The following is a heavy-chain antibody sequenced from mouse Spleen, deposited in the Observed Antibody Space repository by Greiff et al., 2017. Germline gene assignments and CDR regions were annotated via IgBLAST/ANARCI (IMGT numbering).Heavy chain of an antibody. D-gene: IGHD4-1*01. Sequence: DVKLQESGPGLVKPSQSLSLTCSVTGYSITSGYYWNWIRQFPGNKLEWMGYISYDGSNNYNPSLKNRISITRDTSKNQFFLKLNSVTTEDTATYYCASLGFYAMDYWGQGTSVTVSS. CDR2: ISYDGSN. J-gene: IGHJ4*01. CDR3: ASLGFYAMDY. CDR1: GYSITSGYY. V-gene: IGHV3-6*01.